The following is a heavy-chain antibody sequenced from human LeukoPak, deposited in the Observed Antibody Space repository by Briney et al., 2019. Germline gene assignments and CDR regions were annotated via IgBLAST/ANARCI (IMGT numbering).Heavy chain of an antibody. CDR3: ADYYYDSGGYYPEYFQH. D-gene: IGHD3-22*01. CDR1: GFTFSSYA. Sequence: GGSLRLSCAASGFTFSSYAMSWVRQAPGKGLEWVSAISGSGGSTYYADSVEGRFTISRDNSKNTLYLQMNSLRAEDTAVYYCADYYYDSGGYYPEYFQHWGQGTLVTVSS. J-gene: IGHJ1*01. V-gene: IGHV3-23*01. CDR2: ISGSGGST.